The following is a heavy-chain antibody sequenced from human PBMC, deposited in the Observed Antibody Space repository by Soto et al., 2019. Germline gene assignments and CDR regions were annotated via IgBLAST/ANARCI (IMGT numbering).Heavy chain of an antibody. D-gene: IGHD4-4*01. CDR2: ISWNSGSI. CDR3: AKDTGYSTLGYCMDV. V-gene: IGHV3-9*01. CDR1: GFTFDDYA. Sequence: SLRLSCAASGFTFDDYAMHWVRQAPGKGLEWVSGISWNSGSIGYADSVKGRFTISRDNAKNSLYLQMNSLRAEDTALYYCAKDTGYSTLGYCMDVWGKGTTVTVSS. J-gene: IGHJ6*03.